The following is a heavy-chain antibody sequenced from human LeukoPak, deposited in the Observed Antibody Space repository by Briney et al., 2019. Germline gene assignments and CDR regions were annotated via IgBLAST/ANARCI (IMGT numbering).Heavy chain of an antibody. V-gene: IGHV1-18*01. CDR2: ISAYNGNT. J-gene: IGHJ4*02. CDR3: ARGGTYYYDSSGYRSGSFDY. CDR1: GYTFTSYG. Sequence: ASVKVSCKASGYTFTSYGISWVRQAPGQGLEWMGWISAYNGNTNYAQKLQGRVTMTTDTSTSTAYMELSSLRSEDTAVYYCARGGTYYYDSSGYRSGSFDYWGQGTLVTVSS. D-gene: IGHD3-22*01.